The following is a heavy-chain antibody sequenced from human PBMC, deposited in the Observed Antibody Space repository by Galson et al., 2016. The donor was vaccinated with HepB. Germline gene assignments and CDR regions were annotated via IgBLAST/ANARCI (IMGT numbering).Heavy chain of an antibody. D-gene: IGHD3/OR15-3a*01. V-gene: IGHV1-3*04. CDR3: ARDYNDFWSAPAFDP. J-gene: IGHJ5*02. Sequence: SVKVSCKASGYTFTGYPMHWVRQAPGQRLEWMGWVNTGNGNTKYSQKFQGRVTITRDTSASTTYMELSSLRTEDTAVYYCARDYNDFWSAPAFDPWGQGTLVTVSS. CDR1: GYTFTGYP. CDR2: VNTGNGNT.